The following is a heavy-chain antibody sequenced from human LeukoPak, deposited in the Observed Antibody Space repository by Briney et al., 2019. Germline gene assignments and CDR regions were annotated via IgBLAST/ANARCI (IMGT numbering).Heavy chain of an antibody. J-gene: IGHJ4*02. CDR2: ISSSSSYI. CDR1: GFTFSIYS. CDR3: ARDFPPEVVPAAIDY. D-gene: IGHD2-2*01. Sequence: GGSLRLSCAASGFTFSIYSMNWVRQAPGKGLEWVSSISSSSSYIYYADSVKGRFTISRDNAKNSLYLQVNSLRAEDTAVYYCARDFPPEVVPAAIDYWGQGTLVTVSS. V-gene: IGHV3-21*01.